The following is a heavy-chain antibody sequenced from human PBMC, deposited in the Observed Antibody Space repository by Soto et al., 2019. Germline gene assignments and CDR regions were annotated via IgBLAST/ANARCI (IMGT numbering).Heavy chain of an antibody. D-gene: IGHD6-13*01. Sequence: GGSLRLSCAASGFTFSSYAMSWVRQAPGKGLEWVSAISGSGGSTYYADSVKGRFTISRDNSKNTRYLQMNSLRAEETAVYYCAKDRSSSWFRGKGYFDYWGQGTLVTVSS. J-gene: IGHJ4*02. CDR2: ISGSGGST. V-gene: IGHV3-23*01. CDR1: GFTFSSYA. CDR3: AKDRSSSWFRGKGYFDY.